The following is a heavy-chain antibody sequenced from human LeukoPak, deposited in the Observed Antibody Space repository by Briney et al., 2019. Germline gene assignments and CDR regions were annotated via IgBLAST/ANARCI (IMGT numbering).Heavy chain of an antibody. CDR2: IYYSGST. V-gene: IGHV4-61*01. D-gene: IGHD4-11*01. J-gene: IGHJ4*02. Sequence: SETLSLTCAVSGYSISSGYYWSWIRQPPGKGLEWIGYIYYSGSTNYNPSLKSRVTISVDTSKNQFSLKLSSVTAADTAVYHCARVKQLYSNYEGGFDYWGQGTLVTVSS. CDR1: GYSISSGYY. CDR3: ARVKQLYSNYEGGFDY.